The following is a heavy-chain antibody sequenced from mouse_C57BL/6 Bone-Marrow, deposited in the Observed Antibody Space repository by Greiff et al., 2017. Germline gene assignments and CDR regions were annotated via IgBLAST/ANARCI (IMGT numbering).Heavy chain of an antibody. CDR2: IHPATGGT. Sequence: VKLMESGAELVRPGASVTLSCKASGYTFTDYEMHWVKQTPVHGLEWIGAIHPATGGTAYNQKFKGKAILTADKSSSTAYMELRSLTSEDSAVYYGTRGSTTVVAGDYWGQGTTLTVSS. D-gene: IGHD1-1*01. CDR1: GYTFTDYE. J-gene: IGHJ2*01. CDR3: TRGSTTVVAGDY. V-gene: IGHV1-15*01.